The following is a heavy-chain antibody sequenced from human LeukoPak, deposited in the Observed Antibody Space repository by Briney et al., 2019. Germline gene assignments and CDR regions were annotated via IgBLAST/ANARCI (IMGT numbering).Heavy chain of an antibody. V-gene: IGHV1-69*04. J-gene: IGHJ4*02. CDR3: ARGHYYDSSGYSGS. CDR2: IIPILGIA. D-gene: IGHD3-22*01. Sequence: SVKVSCKASGYTFTGYYMHWVRQAPEQGLEWMGRIIPILGIANYAQKFQGRVTITADKSTSTAYMELSSLRSEDTAVYYCARGHYYDSSGYSGSWGQGTLVTVSS. CDR1: GYTFTGYY.